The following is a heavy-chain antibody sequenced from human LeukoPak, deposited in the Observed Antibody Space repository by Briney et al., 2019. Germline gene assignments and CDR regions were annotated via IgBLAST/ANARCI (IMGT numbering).Heavy chain of an antibody. CDR1: GFTFSSYS. D-gene: IGHD3-22*01. J-gene: IGHJ4*02. CDR3: ARDRQVVVITPFDY. Sequence: SGGSLRLSCAASGFTFSSYSMNWVGQAPGKGLEWVSSISSSSSYIYYADSVKGRFTISRDNAKNSLYLQMNSLRAEDTAVYYCARDRQVVVITPFDYWGQGTLVTVSS. CDR2: ISSSSSYI. V-gene: IGHV3-21*01.